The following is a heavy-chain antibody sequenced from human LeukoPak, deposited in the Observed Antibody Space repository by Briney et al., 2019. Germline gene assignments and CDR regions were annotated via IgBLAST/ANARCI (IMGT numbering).Heavy chain of an antibody. CDR3: ARRSGQWLGAFDI. D-gene: IGHD6-19*01. Sequence: GGSLRLSCAASGFTFSSYAMSWVRQAPGKGLEWVSAISGSGGSTYYADSVKGRFTISRDNSKNTLYLQMNSLRAEDTAVYYCARRSGQWLGAFDIWGQGTMVTVSS. CDR1: GFTFSSYA. V-gene: IGHV3-23*01. CDR2: ISGSGGST. J-gene: IGHJ3*02.